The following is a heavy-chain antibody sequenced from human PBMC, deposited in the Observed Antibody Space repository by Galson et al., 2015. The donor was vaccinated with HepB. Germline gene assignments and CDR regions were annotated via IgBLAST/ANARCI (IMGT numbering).Heavy chain of an antibody. D-gene: IGHD1-7*01. V-gene: IGHV1-69*13. CDR2: IIPIFGTA. CDR3: ARAQSPELPYYYYYMDV. CDR1: GGTFSRYA. Sequence: SVKVSCKASGGTFSRYAISWVRQAPGQGLEWMGGIIPIFGTANYAQKFQGRVTITADESTSTAYMELSSLRSEDTAVYYCARAQSPELPYYYYYMDVWGKGTTVTVSS. J-gene: IGHJ6*03.